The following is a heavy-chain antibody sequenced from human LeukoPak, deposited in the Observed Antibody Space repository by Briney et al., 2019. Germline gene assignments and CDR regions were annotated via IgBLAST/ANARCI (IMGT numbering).Heavy chain of an antibody. CDR1: GGSISSYY. CDR2: IYYSGST. D-gene: IGHD5-18*01. Sequence: SETLSLTCTVSGGSISSYYWSWIRQPPGKGLEWIGYIYYSGSTNYNPSPKSRVTISVDTSKNQFSLKLSSVTAADTAVYYCARHVRYSYGSAPLDYWGQGTLVTVSS. CDR3: ARHVRYSYGSAPLDY. V-gene: IGHV4-59*08. J-gene: IGHJ4*02.